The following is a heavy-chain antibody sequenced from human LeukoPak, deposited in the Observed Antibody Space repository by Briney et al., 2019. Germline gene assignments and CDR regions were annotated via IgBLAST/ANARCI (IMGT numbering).Heavy chain of an antibody. V-gene: IGHV4-39*07. Sequence: SETLSLTCTVSGGSISSSGYYWGWIRQPPGKGLEWIGSIYYSGSTYYNPSLKSRVTISVDTSKNQFSLKLSSVTAADTAVYYCARPGYSYGYFDYWGQGTLVTVSS. CDR1: GGSISSSGYY. D-gene: IGHD5-18*01. CDR3: ARPGYSYGYFDY. CDR2: IYYSGST. J-gene: IGHJ4*02.